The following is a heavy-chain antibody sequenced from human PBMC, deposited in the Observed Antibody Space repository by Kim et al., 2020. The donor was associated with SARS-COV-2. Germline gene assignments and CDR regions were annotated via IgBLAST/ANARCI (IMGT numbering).Heavy chain of an antibody. CDR1: GYTLTELS. CDR3: ATLDSSGYYKEYYFDY. CDR2: FDPEDGET. V-gene: IGHV1-24*01. Sequence: ASVKVSCKVSGYTLTELSMHWVRQAPGKGLEWMGGFDPEDGETIYAQKFQGRVTMTEDTSTDTAYMELSSLRSEDTAGYYCATLDSSGYYKEYYFDYWGQGTLLTVSS. D-gene: IGHD3-22*01. J-gene: IGHJ4*02.